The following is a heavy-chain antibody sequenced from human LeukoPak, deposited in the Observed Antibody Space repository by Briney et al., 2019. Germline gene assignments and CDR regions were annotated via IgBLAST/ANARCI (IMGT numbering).Heavy chain of an antibody. D-gene: IGHD3-16*01. CDR3: AHNRRGSPVY. CDR2: INSDGSST. Sequence: GGSLRLSCAASGFTFSSYWMHWVRQAPGKGLVWVSHINSDGSSTNYADSVKGRFTISRDNAKNTLYLQMNSPRAEDTAVYYCAHNRRGSPVYWGQGTLVSVSS. J-gene: IGHJ4*02. V-gene: IGHV3-74*01. CDR1: GFTFSSYW.